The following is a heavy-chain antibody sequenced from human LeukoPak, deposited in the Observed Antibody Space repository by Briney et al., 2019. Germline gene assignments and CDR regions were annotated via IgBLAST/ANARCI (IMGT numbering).Heavy chain of an antibody. D-gene: IGHD4-11*01. CDR1: GGSISSGNYY. CDR3: ARNMTTVTTGVGSRHDAFDI. V-gene: IGHV4-39*01. J-gene: IGHJ3*02. CDR2: IYNSGST. Sequence: SETLSLTCTVSGGSISSGNYYWGWIRQPPGKGLEWIGSIYNSGSTYYSTSLKSRVTISVDTSKNQFSLRLSSVTATDTAVYYCARNMTTVTTGVGSRHDAFDIWGQGTMVTVSS.